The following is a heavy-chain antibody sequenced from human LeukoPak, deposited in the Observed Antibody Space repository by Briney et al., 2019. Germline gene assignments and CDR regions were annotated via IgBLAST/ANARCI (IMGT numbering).Heavy chain of an antibody. V-gene: IGHV3-21*04. CDR3: VKGAGYYYDSRFDY. J-gene: IGHJ4*02. D-gene: IGHD3-22*01. CDR1: GFTLRSYT. Sequence: GGSLRLSCAASGFTLRSYTMNWVRQAPGKGLEWVSSIGISSNKIYYADSVKGRLIISRDNAKNCLYLQMNSLRAEDTALYYCVKGAGYYYDSRFDYWGQGTLVTVSS. CDR2: IGISSNKI.